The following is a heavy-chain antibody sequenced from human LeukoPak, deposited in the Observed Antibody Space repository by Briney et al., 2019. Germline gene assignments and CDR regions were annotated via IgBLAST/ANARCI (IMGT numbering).Heavy chain of an antibody. D-gene: IGHD1-26*01. CDR3: AKRVGGTPDN. CDR1: GFTFKTYA. J-gene: IGHJ4*02. Sequence: GGSLRLSCAASGFTFKTYAMMWVRQAPGKGLEWVSAIGGDGVSRDYSDSVKGRFTISRDNSKNTLYLQMNSLRVEDTALYFCAKRVGGTPDNWGLGTLVIVSS. CDR2: IGGDGVSR. V-gene: IGHV3-23*01.